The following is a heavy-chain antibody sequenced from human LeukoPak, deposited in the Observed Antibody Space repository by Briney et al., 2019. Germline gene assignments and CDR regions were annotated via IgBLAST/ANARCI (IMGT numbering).Heavy chain of an antibody. Sequence: PSATLSLTCTVSGGSINRSTYYWDWLRHPPATVLQWIGSIYYSGSTYYNPSLKSRVTISVDTSKNQFSLKLSSVTAADTAVYYCARRKMIVVVNDAFDIWGQGTMVTVSS. D-gene: IGHD3-22*01. J-gene: IGHJ3*02. CDR3: ARRKMIVVVNDAFDI. V-gene: IGHV4-39*01. CDR1: GGSINRSTYY. CDR2: IYYSGST.